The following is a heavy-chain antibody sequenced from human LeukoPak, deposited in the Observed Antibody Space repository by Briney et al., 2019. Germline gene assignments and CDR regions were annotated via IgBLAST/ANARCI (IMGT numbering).Heavy chain of an antibody. D-gene: IGHD3-22*01. CDR2: IRNDGNDK. CDR1: GFTFRSYD. Sequence: GGSLRLSCAASGFTFRSYDMTWVRQAPGKGLKWFSFIRNDGNDKYYADSVKGRFTISRDNAKNSLYLQMNSLRAEDTAVYYCARAPDHYYDSSGFDYWGQGTLVTVSS. CDR3: ARAPDHYYDSSGFDY. V-gene: IGHV3-48*03. J-gene: IGHJ4*02.